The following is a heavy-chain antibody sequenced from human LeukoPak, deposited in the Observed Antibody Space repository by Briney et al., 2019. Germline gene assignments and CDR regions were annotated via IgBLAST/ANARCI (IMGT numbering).Heavy chain of an antibody. Sequence: GGSLRLSCAASGFTFSSYSMNWVRQAPGKGLEWVSYISSSSSTIYYADSVKGRFTISRDNAKNSLYLQMNSLGPEDTAMYYCAKVARGNIVVVTALDYWGPGTLVTVSS. D-gene: IGHD2-21*02. V-gene: IGHV3-48*01. CDR1: GFTFSSYS. CDR2: ISSSSSTI. CDR3: AKVARGNIVVVTALDY. J-gene: IGHJ4*02.